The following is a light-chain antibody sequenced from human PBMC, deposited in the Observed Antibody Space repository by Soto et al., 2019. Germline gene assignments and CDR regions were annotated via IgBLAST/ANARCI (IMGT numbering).Light chain of an antibody. CDR3: QQLNSYLALT. CDR1: QGIGSY. V-gene: IGKV1-9*01. Sequence: IQLTQSPSSLSASVGDRVTITCGASQGIGSYLAWYQQKPGKAPKLLIYAASTLQSGVPSRFSGSGSGTDFTLTISSLQPEDFATCYCQQLNSYLALTFGGGTKVEIK. J-gene: IGKJ4*01. CDR2: AAS.